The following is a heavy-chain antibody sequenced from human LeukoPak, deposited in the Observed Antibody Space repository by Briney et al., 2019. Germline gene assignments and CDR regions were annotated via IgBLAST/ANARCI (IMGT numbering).Heavy chain of an antibody. J-gene: IGHJ4*02. CDR2: INWNGGST. CDR3: ARAYSYGFRYYFDF. D-gene: IGHD5-18*01. CDR1: GFTFDDYG. V-gene: IGHV3-20*04. Sequence: GGSLRLSCAASGFTFDDYGMSWVRQAPGKGLEWVSGINWNGGSTGYEDSVKGRFTISRDNAKNSLYLQMNSLRVEDTALYYCARAYSYGFRYYFDFWGQGTLVTVSS.